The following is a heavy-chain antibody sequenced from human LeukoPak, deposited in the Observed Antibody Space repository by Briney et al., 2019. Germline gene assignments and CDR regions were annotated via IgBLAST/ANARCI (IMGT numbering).Heavy chain of an antibody. CDR2: ISRGSSYI. Sequence: GGSLRLSCAASGFTFSSYSMHWVRQAPGKGLEWVSFISRGSSYIHYADSVKGRFTISRDNSKNSLYLQMNSLSAEDTAVYYWARARWLQADLDDWGQGTLVTVSS. D-gene: IGHD5-24*01. CDR1: GFTFSSYS. J-gene: IGHJ4*02. CDR3: ARARWLQADLDD. V-gene: IGHV3-21*01.